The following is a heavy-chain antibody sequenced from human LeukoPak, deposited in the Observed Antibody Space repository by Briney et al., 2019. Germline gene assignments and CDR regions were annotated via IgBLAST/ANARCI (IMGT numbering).Heavy chain of an antibody. J-gene: IGHJ4*02. Sequence: PSETLSLTCSVSGGSISSSTYYWGWIRQPPGKGLEWIGSFFYSGSTYYNPSLKSRLTMSVDTSNNQFSLKLMSVTAADTAVYYCASGTSTYYELYFWGQGTLVTVSS. CDR2: FFYSGST. CDR1: GGSISSSTYY. CDR3: ASGTSTYYELYF. D-gene: IGHD3-3*01. V-gene: IGHV4-39*01.